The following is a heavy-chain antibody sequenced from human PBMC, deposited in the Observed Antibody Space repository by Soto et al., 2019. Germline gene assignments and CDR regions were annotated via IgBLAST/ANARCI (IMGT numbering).Heavy chain of an antibody. CDR1: GYTFYGFY. J-gene: IGHJ4*02. CDR3: RVTGVSEVDY. V-gene: IGHV1-2*02. Sequence: QVQLVQSGAEVKEPGASVRVSCKASGYTFYGFYLHWVRQAPGQGLESMGWINPDSGDTNYPQKFQGRVTWTRDTSISTAYMELTRLKSDDTAVYFCRVTGVSEVDYWGQGTLVTVSS. D-gene: IGHD2-8*01. CDR2: INPDSGDT.